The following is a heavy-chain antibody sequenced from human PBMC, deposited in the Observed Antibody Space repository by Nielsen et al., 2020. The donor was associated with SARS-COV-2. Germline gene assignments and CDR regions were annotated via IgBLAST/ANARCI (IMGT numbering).Heavy chain of an antibody. J-gene: IGHJ4*03. CDR3: ARALEGALGFDY. CDR1: GYSISSGYY. V-gene: IGHV4-38-2*02. CDR2: IYHSGST. D-gene: IGHD7-27*01. Sequence: SETLSLTCTVSGYSISSGYYWGWIRQPPGKGLEWIGSIYHSGSTYYNPSLKSRVTISVDTSKNQFSLKLSSVTAADTAVYYCARALEGALGFDYWGQGTTVTVSS.